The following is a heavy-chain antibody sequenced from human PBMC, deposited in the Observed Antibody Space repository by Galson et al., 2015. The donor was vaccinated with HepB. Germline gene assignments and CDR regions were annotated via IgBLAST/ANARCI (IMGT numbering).Heavy chain of an antibody. J-gene: IGHJ4*02. CDR1: GFTFSSYT. D-gene: IGHD3-3*01. V-gene: IGHV3-21*01. CDR3: ARGEAYYNFWSGSHFDH. CDR2: ISHSSSFM. Sequence: SLRLSCAAPGFTFSSYTMHWVRQAPGKGLEWVSSISHSSSFMYYADSVKGRFTISRDNARNSLYLQMSSLRAEDTAVYYCARGEAYYNFWSGSHFDHWGQGTLVTVSS.